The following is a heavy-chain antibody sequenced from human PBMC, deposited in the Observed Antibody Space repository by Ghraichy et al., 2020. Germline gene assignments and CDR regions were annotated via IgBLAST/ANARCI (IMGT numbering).Heavy chain of an antibody. D-gene: IGHD2/OR15-2a*01. J-gene: IGHJ3*02. Sequence: LSLTCAASGFTFSSYAMSWVRQAPGKGLEWVSAISGSGGSTYCADSVKGRFTISRDNSKNTLYLQMNSLRAEDTAVYYCAKDRYLLSDAFAIWGQGTMVTVSS. V-gene: IGHV3-23*01. CDR1: GFTFSSYA. CDR3: AKDRYLLSDAFAI. CDR2: ISGSGGST.